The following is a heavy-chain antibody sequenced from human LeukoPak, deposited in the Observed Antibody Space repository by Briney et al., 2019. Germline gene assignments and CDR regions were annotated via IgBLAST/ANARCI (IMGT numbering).Heavy chain of an antibody. Sequence: SETLSLTCTVSGGSISSGGYYWSRIRQHPGKGLEWIGYIYYSGSTYYNPSLKSRVTISVDTSKNQFSLKLSSVTAADTAVYYCARDSGSYSDAFDIWGQGTMVTVSS. CDR2: IYYSGST. CDR3: ARDSGSYSDAFDI. CDR1: GGSISSGGYY. J-gene: IGHJ3*02. D-gene: IGHD1-26*01. V-gene: IGHV4-31*03.